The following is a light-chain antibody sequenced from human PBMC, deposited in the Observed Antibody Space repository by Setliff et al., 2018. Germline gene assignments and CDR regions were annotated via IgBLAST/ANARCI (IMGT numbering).Light chain of an antibody. CDR1: SSDIGAYDY. CDR3: SSYTSRTTLEV. Sequence: QSALTQPASVSGSPGQSITISCTGSSSDIGAYDYVSWYQQHPGKAPKLMIYDVNNRPSGVSNRFSGSKSGNTASLTISGLRAEDEADYYCSSYTSRTTLEVFGTGTKVTVL. J-gene: IGLJ1*01. CDR2: DVN. V-gene: IGLV2-14*03.